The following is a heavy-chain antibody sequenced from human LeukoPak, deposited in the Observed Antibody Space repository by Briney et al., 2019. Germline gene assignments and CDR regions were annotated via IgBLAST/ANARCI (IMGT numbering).Heavy chain of an antibody. CDR1: GYSISSGYY. Sequence: SETLSLTCIVSGYSISSGYYWGWIRQPPGKGLEWIGNLYHSGSTYYNPSLRSRATISGDTSKNQFSLSLSSVTAADTAVYYCARECSSTTCYTRSFDPWAREPWSPSPQ. D-gene: IGHD2-2*02. CDR2: LYHSGST. J-gene: IGHJ5*02. V-gene: IGHV4-38-2*02. CDR3: ARECSSTTCYTRSFDP.